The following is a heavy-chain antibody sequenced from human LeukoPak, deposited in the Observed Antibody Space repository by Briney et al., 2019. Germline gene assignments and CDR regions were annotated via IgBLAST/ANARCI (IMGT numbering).Heavy chain of an antibody. J-gene: IGHJ4*02. V-gene: IGHV1-2*02. CDR2: INPNTGDT. CDR3: ARDERFCNGDNHYPDLGY. Sequence: ASVKVSCKACGYTFTGYYLFWVRQAPGQGLEWMGWINPNTGDTRYGQKFQGRVTLTRDTSIRTTYMELSSLRSDDTAVYYCARDERFCNGDNHYPDLGYWGQGTLVTVSS. CDR1: GYTFTGYY. D-gene: IGHD2-15*01.